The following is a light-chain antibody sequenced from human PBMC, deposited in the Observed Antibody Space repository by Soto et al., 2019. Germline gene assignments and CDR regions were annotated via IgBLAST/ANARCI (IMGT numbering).Light chain of an antibody. CDR2: KAS. V-gene: IGKV1-5*03. J-gene: IGKJ1*01. CDR3: QQYYTFPWT. Sequence: DIQMTQSPSTLSASVGDRVTITCRASQSISSWLAWYQQRPGKAPKLLIYKASNLERGVPSRFSGSGSGTELTLTISSLHTDDFATYYCQQYYTFPWTFGPGTKVDIK. CDR1: QSISSW.